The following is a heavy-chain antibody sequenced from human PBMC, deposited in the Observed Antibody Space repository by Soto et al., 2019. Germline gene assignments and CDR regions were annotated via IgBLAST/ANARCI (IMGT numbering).Heavy chain of an antibody. D-gene: IGHD6-13*01. V-gene: IGHV1-18*01. Sequence: QVQLVQSGAEVKKPGASVKVSCKASGYTFTSYGIIWVRQAPGQGLEWMGWISAYNGNKKYAQKLQGRVSMTPDTSTSTADMGLRSLRSDDTAVYYCARDLGQQLFDYWGQGTLVTVSS. CDR1: GYTFTSYG. CDR3: ARDLGQQLFDY. J-gene: IGHJ4*02. CDR2: ISAYNGNK.